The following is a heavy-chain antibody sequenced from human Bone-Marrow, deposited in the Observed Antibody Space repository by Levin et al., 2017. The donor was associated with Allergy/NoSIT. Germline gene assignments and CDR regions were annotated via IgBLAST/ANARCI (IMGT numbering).Heavy chain of an antibody. J-gene: IGHJ4*02. Sequence: PGGSLRLSCTASGFTFGDYAMSWVRQAPGKGLEWVGFIRSKAYGGTTEYAASVKGRFTISRDDSKSIAYLQMNSLKTEDTAVYYCTRYIVVVPAAIRDVWGQGTLVTVSS. CDR1: GFTFGDYA. V-gene: IGHV3-49*04. D-gene: IGHD2-2*02. CDR3: TRYIVVVPAAIRDV. CDR2: IRSKAYGGTT.